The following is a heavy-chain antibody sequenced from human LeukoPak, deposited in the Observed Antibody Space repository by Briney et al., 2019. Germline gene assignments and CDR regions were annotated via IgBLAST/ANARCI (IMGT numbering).Heavy chain of an antibody. J-gene: IGHJ4*02. Sequence: GGSLRLSCAASGFTFSSYWMFRVRQAPGKGLEWVATIKGDGSDKYYVDSVKGRFTISRDNAKNSLFLQMNSLRAEDTAVYYCARDGGHSADYWGQGTQVTVSS. CDR1: GFTFSSYW. CDR2: IKGDGSDK. D-gene: IGHD1-26*01. V-gene: IGHV3-7*01. CDR3: ARDGGHSADY.